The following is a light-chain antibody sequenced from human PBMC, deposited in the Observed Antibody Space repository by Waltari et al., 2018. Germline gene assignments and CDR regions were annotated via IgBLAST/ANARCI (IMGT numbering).Light chain of an antibody. J-gene: IGKJ1*01. CDR2: DAS. Sequence: EIVLTQSPGTLSLSPGERATLSCRASQSISSYLAWYQQKPGQAPRLLIYDASNRATGIPARFSGGGSGTDFTLTISSLEPEDFAVYYCQQRDSWWTFGQGTKVEIK. CDR1: QSISSY. CDR3: QQRDSWWT. V-gene: IGKV3-11*01.